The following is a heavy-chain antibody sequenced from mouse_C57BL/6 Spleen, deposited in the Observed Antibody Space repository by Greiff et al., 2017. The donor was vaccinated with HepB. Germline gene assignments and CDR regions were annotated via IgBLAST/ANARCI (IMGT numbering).Heavy chain of an antibody. V-gene: IGHV1-54*01. CDR2: INPGSGGT. CDR1: GYAFTNYL. D-gene: IGHD3-2*02. CDR3: ARQLRLQAWFAY. Sequence: VHLVESGAELVRPGTSVKVSCKASGYAFTNYLIEWVKQRPGQGLEWIGVINPGSGGTNYNEKFKGKATLTADKSSSTAYMQLSSLTSEDSAVYFCARQLRLQAWFAYWGQGTLVTVSA. J-gene: IGHJ3*01.